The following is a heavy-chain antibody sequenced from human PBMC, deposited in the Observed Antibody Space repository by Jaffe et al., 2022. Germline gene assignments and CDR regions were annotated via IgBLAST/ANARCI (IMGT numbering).Heavy chain of an antibody. Sequence: QVQLVQSGAEVKKPGSSVKVSCKASGGTFSSYTISWVRQAPGQGLEWMGRIIPILGIANYAQKFQGRVTITADKSTSTAYMELSSLRSEDTAVYYCAREGSYGSGSQWGQGTLVTVSS. D-gene: IGHD3-10*01. CDR2: IIPILGIA. CDR1: GGTFSSYT. V-gene: IGHV1-69*08. J-gene: IGHJ4*02. CDR3: AREGSYGSGSQ.